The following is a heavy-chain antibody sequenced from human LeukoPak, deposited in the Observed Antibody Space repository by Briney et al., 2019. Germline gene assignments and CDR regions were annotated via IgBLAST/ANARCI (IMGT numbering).Heavy chain of an antibody. J-gene: IGHJ4*02. Sequence: GGSLRLSCAASGFTFSSYEMNWVHQAPGEGLEWVSYISSSGSTIDYADSVKGRFTISRDNAKKSLYLQMNSLRAEDTAVYYCAKEDKYGYDYFDYWGQGTLVTVSS. CDR3: AKEDKYGYDYFDY. CDR2: ISSSGSTI. V-gene: IGHV3-48*03. CDR1: GFTFSSYE. D-gene: IGHD5-18*01.